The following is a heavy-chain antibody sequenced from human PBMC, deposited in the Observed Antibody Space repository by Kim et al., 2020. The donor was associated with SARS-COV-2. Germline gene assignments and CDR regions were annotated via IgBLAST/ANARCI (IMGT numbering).Heavy chain of an antibody. Sequence: GGSLRLSCAASGFTFSSYAMSWVRQAPGKGLEWVSAISGSGGSTYYADSVKGRFTISRDNSKNTLYLQMNSLRAEDTAVYYCAKMACRGSCYSNWFDPWGQGTLVTVSS. CDR1: GFTFSSYA. CDR2: ISGSGGST. D-gene: IGHD2-15*01. CDR3: AKMACRGSCYSNWFDP. J-gene: IGHJ5*02. V-gene: IGHV3-23*01.